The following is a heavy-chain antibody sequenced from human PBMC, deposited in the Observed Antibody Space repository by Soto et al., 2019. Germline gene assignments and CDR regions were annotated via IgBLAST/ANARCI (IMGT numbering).Heavy chain of an antibody. CDR1: GYTFTSYY. V-gene: IGHV1-46*03. J-gene: IGHJ3*02. Sequence: QVQLVQSGAEVKKPGASVKVSCKASGYTFTSYYMHWVRQAPGQGLEWMGIINPSGGSTSYAQNFQGRVTMTRDTSMSTVYMELSSLRSEDTAVYYCASEVVVAATLHAFDIWGQGTMVTVSS. D-gene: IGHD2-15*01. CDR3: ASEVVVAATLHAFDI. CDR2: INPSGGST.